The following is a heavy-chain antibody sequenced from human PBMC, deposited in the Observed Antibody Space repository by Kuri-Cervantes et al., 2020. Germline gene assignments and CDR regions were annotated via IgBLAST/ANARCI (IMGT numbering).Heavy chain of an antibody. CDR1: GFTFSSYS. CDR3: AKDEYYDFWSGYGGGYFDY. Sequence: GGSLRLSCAASGFTFSSYSMNWVRQAPGKGLEWVSYISSSSSTIYYADSVKGRFTISRDNSKNTLYLQMNSLRAEDTAVYYCAKDEYYDFWSGYGGGYFDYWGQGTLVTVSS. J-gene: IGHJ4*02. CDR2: ISSSSSTI. V-gene: IGHV3-48*01. D-gene: IGHD3-3*01.